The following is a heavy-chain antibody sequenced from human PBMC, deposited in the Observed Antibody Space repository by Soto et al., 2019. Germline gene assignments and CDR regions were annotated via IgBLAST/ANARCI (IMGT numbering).Heavy chain of an antibody. D-gene: IGHD6-19*01. Sequence: ASVKVSCKASGYTFTSYDMHWVRQAPGQGLEWMGIINAGSGSTSYAQKFQGRVTMTRDTSTSTVYMELSSLRSEDTAVYYCARARLRIAVAGPVFDYWGQGTLVTVSS. CDR3: ARARLRIAVAGPVFDY. J-gene: IGHJ4*02. V-gene: IGHV1-46*01. CDR2: INAGSGST. CDR1: GYTFTSYD.